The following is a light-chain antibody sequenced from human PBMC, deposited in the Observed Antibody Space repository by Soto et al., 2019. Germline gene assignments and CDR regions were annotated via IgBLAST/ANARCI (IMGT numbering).Light chain of an antibody. CDR1: QSVSSNF. CDR3: QQDGSSPRT. J-gene: IGKJ1*01. V-gene: IGKV3-20*01. Sequence: EIVLTQSPGTVSLSPGKRATLSCRASQSVSSNFLAWYQHKPGQAPRLLIYGASTRATGIPDRFSGSGSGTDFTLTISRLEPEDFAVYYCQQDGSSPRTFGQGTKVEIK. CDR2: GAS.